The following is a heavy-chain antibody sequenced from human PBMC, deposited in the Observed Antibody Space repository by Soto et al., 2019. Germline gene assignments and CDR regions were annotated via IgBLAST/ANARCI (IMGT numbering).Heavy chain of an antibody. V-gene: IGHV1-69*04. CDR2: IIPILGIA. Sequence: ASVKVSCKASGGTFSSYTISWVRQAPGQGLEWMGRIIPILGIANYAQKLQGRVTMTTDTSTSTAYMELRSLRSDDTAVYYCARDQVLRYFDWLPRDNWFDPWGQGTLVTVSS. CDR3: ARDQVLRYFDWLPRDNWFDP. CDR1: GGTFSSYT. J-gene: IGHJ5*02. D-gene: IGHD3-9*01.